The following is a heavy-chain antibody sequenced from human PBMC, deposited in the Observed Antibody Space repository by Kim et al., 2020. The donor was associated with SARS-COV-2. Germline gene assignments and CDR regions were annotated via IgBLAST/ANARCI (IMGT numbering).Heavy chain of an antibody. J-gene: IGHJ4*02. Sequence: AQKFQGRVTMTRGTSTSTVYMELSSLRSEDTAVYYCARDSYYYVWGSFNYWGQGTLVTVSS. CDR3: ARDSYYYVWGSFNY. D-gene: IGHD3-16*01. V-gene: IGHV1-46*01.